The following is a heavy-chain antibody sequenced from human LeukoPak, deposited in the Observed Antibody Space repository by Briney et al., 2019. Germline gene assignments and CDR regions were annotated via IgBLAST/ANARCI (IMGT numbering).Heavy chain of an antibody. V-gene: IGHV1-46*01. CDR2: INPSGGST. CDR1: GYTFTSYY. D-gene: IGHD3-3*01. Sequence: ASVKVSCKAPGYTFTSYYIHWVRQAPGQGLEWMGIINPSGGSTSFAQKFQGRVTMTRDTSISTAYMELSRLRSDDTAVYYCARDGGWDFWSGAKGPYFDYWGQGTLVTVSS. CDR3: ARDGGWDFWSGAKGPYFDY. J-gene: IGHJ4*02.